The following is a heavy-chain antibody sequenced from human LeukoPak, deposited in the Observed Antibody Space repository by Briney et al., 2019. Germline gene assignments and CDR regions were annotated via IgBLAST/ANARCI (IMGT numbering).Heavy chain of an antibody. CDR2: ISAYNGNT. D-gene: IGHD3-22*01. J-gene: IGHJ5*02. V-gene: IGHV1-18*01. Sequence: ASVKVSCKASGYTFTNYPMSWVRQAPGQGLEWMGWISAYNGNTNYAQKLQGRVTMTTDTSTSTAYMELRSLRSDDTAVYYCARVGGGYYYDTLSHNWFDPWGQGTLVTVSS. CDR1: GYTFTNYP. CDR3: ARVGGGYYYDTLSHNWFDP.